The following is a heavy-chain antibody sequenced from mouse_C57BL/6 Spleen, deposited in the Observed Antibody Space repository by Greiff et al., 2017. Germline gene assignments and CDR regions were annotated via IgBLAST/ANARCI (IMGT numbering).Heavy chain of an antibody. CDR1: GYTFTSYW. CDR2: IHPNSGST. V-gene: IGHV1-64*01. CDR3: ARFYGSSYGYFDY. J-gene: IGHJ2*01. Sequence: VQLQQPGAELVKPGASVKLSCKASGYTFTSYWMHWVKQRPGQGLEWIGMIHPNSGSTNYNEKFKSKATLTVDKSSSTAYMQLSSLTSEDSAVYYCARFYGSSYGYFDYWGQGTTLTVSS. D-gene: IGHD1-1*01.